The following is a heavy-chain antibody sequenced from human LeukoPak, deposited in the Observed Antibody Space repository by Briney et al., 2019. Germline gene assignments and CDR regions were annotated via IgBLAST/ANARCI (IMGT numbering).Heavy chain of an antibody. CDR1: GYTFTSYG. Sequence: ASVKVSCKASGYTFTSYGISWVRQAPGQGLEWMGWISAYNGNTNYAQKLQGRVTMTTDTSTSTAYMELRSLRSDDTAVYYCARDTSQWLVPDAFDIWGQGTVVTVSS. J-gene: IGHJ3*02. D-gene: IGHD6-19*01. CDR3: ARDTSQWLVPDAFDI. V-gene: IGHV1-18*01. CDR2: ISAYNGNT.